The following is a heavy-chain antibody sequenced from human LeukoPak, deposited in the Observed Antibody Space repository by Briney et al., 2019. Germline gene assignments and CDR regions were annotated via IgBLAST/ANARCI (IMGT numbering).Heavy chain of an antibody. CDR1: GGSVSSGSYY. V-gene: IGHV4-61*01. D-gene: IGHD4-23*01. Sequence: SETLSLTCTVSGGSVSSGSYYWSWIRQPPGKGLEWIGYIYYSGSTNYTPSLRSRVTISVDTSKNQFSLKLSSVTAADTAVYYCARDPTTVVAFDIWGQGTMVTVSS. CDR2: IYYSGST. J-gene: IGHJ3*02. CDR3: ARDPTTVVAFDI.